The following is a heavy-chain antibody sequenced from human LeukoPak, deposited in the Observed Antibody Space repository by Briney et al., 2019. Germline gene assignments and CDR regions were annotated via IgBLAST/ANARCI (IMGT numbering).Heavy chain of an antibody. J-gene: IGHJ4*02. CDR3: ARAIIMVRGVDY. CDR1: GYTFTGYY. V-gene: IGHV1-2*02. CDR2: INPNTGGT. D-gene: IGHD3-10*01. Sequence: ASVKVSCKASGYTFTGYYMHWVRQAPGQGLEWMGWINPNTGGTNYAQKFQGRVTMTRDTPISTAYMELSRLRSDDTAVYYCARAIIMVRGVDYWGQGTLVTVSS.